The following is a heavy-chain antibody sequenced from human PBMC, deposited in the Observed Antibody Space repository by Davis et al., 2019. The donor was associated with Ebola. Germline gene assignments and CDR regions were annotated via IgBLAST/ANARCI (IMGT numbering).Heavy chain of an antibody. D-gene: IGHD1-14*01. CDR2: IREDGGEK. V-gene: IGHV3-7*03. J-gene: IGHJ6*03. Sequence: GESLKISCAASGLSFSNYRMSWVRQAPGKGLEWVANIREDGGEKYYLDSVKGRFTISRDNAKNSLYLQMNSLRAEDTAVYYCARVIELWTRTHYYYYMDVWGKGATVIVSS. CDR1: GLSFSNYR. CDR3: ARVIELWTRTHYYYYMDV.